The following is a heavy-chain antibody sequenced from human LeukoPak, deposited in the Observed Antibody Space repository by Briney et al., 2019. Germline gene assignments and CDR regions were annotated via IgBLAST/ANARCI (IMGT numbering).Heavy chain of an antibody. J-gene: IGHJ4*02. CDR1: GLTFSGYG. Sequence: PGGSLRLSCEASGLTFSGYGMSWVRQAPGKGLQWVSAITGGGGTTYYADSVKGRFTISRDNSKNMLYLQMNSLRAEDTAVYYCAKMQGYFDYWGQGTLVPVSS. CDR2: ITGGGGTT. V-gene: IGHV3-23*01. CDR3: AKMQGYFDY.